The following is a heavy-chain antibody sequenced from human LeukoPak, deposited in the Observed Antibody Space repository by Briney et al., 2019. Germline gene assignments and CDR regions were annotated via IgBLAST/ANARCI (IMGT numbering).Heavy chain of an antibody. CDR1: GGSISSGGYY. D-gene: IGHD1-1*01. CDR3: ARDSLNWDVSDAFDI. Sequence: PSETLSLTCTVSGGSISSGGYYWSWIRQPPGKGLEWIGYIYHSGSTYYNPSLKSRVTISVDRSKNQFSLKLSSVTAADTAVYYCARDSLNWDVSDAFDIWGQGTMVTVSS. CDR2: IYHSGST. J-gene: IGHJ3*02. V-gene: IGHV4-30-2*01.